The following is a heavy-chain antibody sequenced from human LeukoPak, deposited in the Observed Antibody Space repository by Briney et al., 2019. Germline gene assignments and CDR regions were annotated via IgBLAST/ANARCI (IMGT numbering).Heavy chain of an antibody. CDR2: IYSGGST. CDR3: ARATCGGDCYSSSLSPYYFDY. V-gene: IGHV3-53*01. D-gene: IGHD2-21*02. Sequence: GGSLRLSCAASGFTASSNYMSWVRQAPGKGLEWVSVIYSGGSTYYADSVKGRFTISRDNSKNTLYLQMNSLRAEDTAVYYCARATCGGDCYSSSLSPYYFDYWGQGTLVTVSS. CDR1: GFTASSNY. J-gene: IGHJ4*02.